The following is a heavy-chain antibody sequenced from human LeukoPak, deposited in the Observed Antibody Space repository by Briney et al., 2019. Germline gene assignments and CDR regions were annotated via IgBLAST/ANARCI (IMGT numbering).Heavy chain of an antibody. Sequence: ASVKVSCKASGGTFSSYAISWVRQAPGQGLEWMGGIIPIFGTANYAQKFQGRVTITADESTSTAYMELSSLRSEDTAVYYCAKLRSTGGFYYGMDVWGQGTTVTVSS. D-gene: IGHD3-10*01. V-gene: IGHV1-69*01. CDR2: IIPIFGTA. CDR1: GGTFSSYA. J-gene: IGHJ6*02. CDR3: AKLRSTGGFYYGMDV.